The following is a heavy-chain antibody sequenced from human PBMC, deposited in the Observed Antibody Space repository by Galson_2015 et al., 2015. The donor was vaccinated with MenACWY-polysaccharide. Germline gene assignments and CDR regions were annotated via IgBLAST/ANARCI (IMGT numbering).Heavy chain of an antibody. J-gene: IGHJ6*02. CDR1: GFTFSTYA. CDR3: ASEDAYYYGMDV. Sequence: SLRLSCAASGFTFSTYAMNWVRQAPGKGLEWVSTISSSGGNTYYADSVKGRFTISRDNSKNTLYLQMNSLRAEDTAVYYCASEDAYYYGMDVWGQGTTVTVSS. CDR2: ISSSGGNT. V-gene: IGHV3-23*01.